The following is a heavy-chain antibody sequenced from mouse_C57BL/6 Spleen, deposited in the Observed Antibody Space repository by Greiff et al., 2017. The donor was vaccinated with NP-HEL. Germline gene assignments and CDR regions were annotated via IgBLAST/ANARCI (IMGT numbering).Heavy chain of an antibody. V-gene: IGHV1-15*01. Sequence: VQLQQSGAELVRPGASVTLSCKASGYTFTDYEMHWVKQTPVHGLEWIGAIDPETGGTAYNQKFKGKAILTADKSSSTAYMELRSLTSEDSAVYYCTRCLLYYSNYHLCWDYWGQGTSVTVSS. CDR3: TRCLLYYSNYHLCWDY. CDR1: GYTFTDYE. D-gene: IGHD2-5*01. CDR2: IDPETGGT. J-gene: IGHJ4*01.